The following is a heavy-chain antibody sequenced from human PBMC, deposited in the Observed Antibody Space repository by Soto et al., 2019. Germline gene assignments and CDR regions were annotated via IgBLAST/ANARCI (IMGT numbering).Heavy chain of an antibody. CDR3: VRGGDSSSWERIEP. V-gene: IGHV3-30-3*01. D-gene: IGHD6-13*01. J-gene: IGHJ5*02. CDR2: ISHDGVTK. CDR1: GSTFPTYP. Sequence: SLRLSCTASGSTFPTYPMHWVRQAPDKGLEWVAVISHDGVTKNSADSVKGRFTIYRDNSRNTLYLQMNSLRIEDTAMYYCVRGGDSSSWERIEPWAHGTLVTVSS.